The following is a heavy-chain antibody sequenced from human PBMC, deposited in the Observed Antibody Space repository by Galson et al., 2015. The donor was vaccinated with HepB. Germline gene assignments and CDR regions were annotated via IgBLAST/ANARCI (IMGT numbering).Heavy chain of an antibody. CDR1: GFTFSSYS. CDR2: ISHDGRNT. D-gene: IGHD6-19*01. Sequence: SLRLSCAASGFTFSSYSIHWVREATGKGLEWVAIISHDGRNTYYAYSVKGRFTISRDNSRNTLYLQMNGLRSDDTAVYYCARERGAGWYEGNDYWGQGTLVVVSS. V-gene: IGHV3-30*04. J-gene: IGHJ4*02. CDR3: ARERGAGWYEGNDY.